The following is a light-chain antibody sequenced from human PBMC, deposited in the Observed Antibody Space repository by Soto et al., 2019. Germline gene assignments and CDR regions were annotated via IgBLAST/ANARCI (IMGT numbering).Light chain of an antibody. Sequence: IQMTQSPSSLSASVGDRVTITCRASQRINRDFHWYQHRPGEAPKLLNHAASSFQSGVPSKFNGGGAGTDFTLTISSLQPEKFATYYCQQSYNIPRTFGQGTRLEIK. V-gene: IGKV1-39*01. CDR1: QRINRD. CDR2: AAS. CDR3: QQSYNIPRT. J-gene: IGKJ5*01.